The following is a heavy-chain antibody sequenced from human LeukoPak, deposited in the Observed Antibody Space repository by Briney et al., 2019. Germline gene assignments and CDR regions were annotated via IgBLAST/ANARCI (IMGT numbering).Heavy chain of an antibody. V-gene: IGHV4-39*07. J-gene: IGHJ5*02. CDR1: GGSLSSSDYH. Sequence: SETLSLTCTVSGGSLSSSDYHWGWIRQPPGKGLEWIGSMYYGGSTYYNPSLKSRVTISVDTSKNQFSLKLSSVTAADTAVYYCARDTQLGTSPWGQGTLVTVSS. CDR3: ARDTQLGTSP. CDR2: MYYGGST. D-gene: IGHD7-27*01.